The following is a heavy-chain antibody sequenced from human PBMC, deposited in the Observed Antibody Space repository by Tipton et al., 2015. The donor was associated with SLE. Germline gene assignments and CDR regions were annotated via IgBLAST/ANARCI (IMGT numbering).Heavy chain of an antibody. CDR1: GDSFSNHF. J-gene: IGHJ6*03. CDR2: INHGGST. D-gene: IGHD6-19*01. V-gene: IGHV4-34*01. CDR3: ARETEGTGWIHSRDYIYYYYYVDV. Sequence: TLSLTCTVSGDSFSNHFWSWIRQPPGKGLEWIGEINHGGSTNYNPSLKSRVTISVDTSKNQFSLELSSVTAADTAVYYCARETEGTGWIHSRDYIYYYYYVDVWGQGTTVTVSS.